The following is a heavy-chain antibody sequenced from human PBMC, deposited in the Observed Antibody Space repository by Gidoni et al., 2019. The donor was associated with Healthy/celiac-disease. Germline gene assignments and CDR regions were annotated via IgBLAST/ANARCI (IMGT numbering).Heavy chain of an antibody. Sequence: VQLLASGGGLVQPGGSLRLSCAASGFSFSSYAMSWVRQAPGKGLEWVSAISGSGGSTYYADSVKGRFTISRDNSKNTRYLQMNSLRAEDTAVYYCAKVFSRRAVAGNDAFDIWGQGTMVTVSS. CDR2: ISGSGGST. CDR1: GFSFSSYA. J-gene: IGHJ3*02. D-gene: IGHD6-19*01. V-gene: IGHV3-23*01. CDR3: AKVFSRRAVAGNDAFDI.